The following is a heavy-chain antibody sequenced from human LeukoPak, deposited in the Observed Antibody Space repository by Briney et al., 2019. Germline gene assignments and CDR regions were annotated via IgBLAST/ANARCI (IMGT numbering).Heavy chain of an antibody. CDR1: GFTFSIYA. CDR3: TRSGDGAFDT. D-gene: IGHD3-10*01. CDR2: ISYSSETT. J-gene: IGHJ3*02. V-gene: IGHV3-48*04. Sequence: GRSLRLSCAASGFTFSIYAMNWIRQTPGKGLEWVSYISYSSETTYYADSVKGRFTISRDNAKELVYLQMNSLRAEDTAVYYCTRSGDGAFDTWGQGTLVTVSS.